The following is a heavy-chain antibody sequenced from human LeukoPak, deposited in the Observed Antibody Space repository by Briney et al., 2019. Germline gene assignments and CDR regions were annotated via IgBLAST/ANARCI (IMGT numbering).Heavy chain of an antibody. CDR2: ISYDGSNK. J-gene: IGHJ4*02. Sequence: PGGSLRLSCAASGFTFSSYAMHWVRQAPGKGLEWVAVISYDGSNKYYGDSVKGRSTISRDNSKNTLYLQMNSLRAEDTAVYYCARGLTDYFDTSGYADYWGQGTLVTVSS. V-gene: IGHV3-30-3*01. CDR3: ARGLTDYFDTSGYADY. CDR1: GFTFSSYA. D-gene: IGHD3-22*01.